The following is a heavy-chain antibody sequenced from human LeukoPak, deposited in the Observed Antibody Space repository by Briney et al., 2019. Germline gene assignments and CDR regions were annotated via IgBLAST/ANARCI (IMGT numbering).Heavy chain of an antibody. J-gene: IGHJ4*02. D-gene: IGHD7-27*01. V-gene: IGHV3-30*02. CDR1: GFTFSSYG. CDR3: AKPDLNWGYYFDY. Sequence: QPGGSLRLSCAASGFTFSSYGMHWVRQAPGKGLEWVAFIRYDGSNKYYADSVKGRFTISRDNSKNTLYLQMNSLRAEDTAVYYCAKPDLNWGYYFDYWGQGNLVTVSS. CDR2: IRYDGSNK.